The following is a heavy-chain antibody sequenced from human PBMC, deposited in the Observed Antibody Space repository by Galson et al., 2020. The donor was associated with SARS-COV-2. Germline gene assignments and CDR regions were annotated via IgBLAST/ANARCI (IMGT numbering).Heavy chain of an antibody. CDR1: GGSISSGGYY. J-gene: IGHJ6*02. CDR2: IYYRGST. CDR3: ARDYFAMASFYGMDV. V-gene: IGHV4-31*03. Sequence: SETLSLTCTVSGGSISSGGYYWSWILQHPGKGLEWIGYIYYRGSTYYNPSLKSRVTISVDTSKNQFSLKLSSVTAADTAVYYCARDYFAMASFYGMDVWCQGTTVTVSS. D-gene: IGHD2-2*01.